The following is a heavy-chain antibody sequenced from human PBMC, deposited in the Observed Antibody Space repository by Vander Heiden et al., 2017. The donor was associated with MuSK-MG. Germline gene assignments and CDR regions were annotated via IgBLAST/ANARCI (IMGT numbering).Heavy chain of an antibody. J-gene: IGHJ6*02. CDR1: GFTFSSYG. CDR2: IWYDGSNK. Sequence: QVQLVESGGGVVQPGRSLRLSCAASGFTFSSYGMHWVRQAPGKGLEWVAVIWYDGSNKYYADSVKGRFTISRDNSKNTLYLQMNSLRAEDTAVYYCARDLSYGDYFYGMDVWGQGTTVTVSS. D-gene: IGHD4-17*01. V-gene: IGHV3-33*01. CDR3: ARDLSYGDYFYGMDV.